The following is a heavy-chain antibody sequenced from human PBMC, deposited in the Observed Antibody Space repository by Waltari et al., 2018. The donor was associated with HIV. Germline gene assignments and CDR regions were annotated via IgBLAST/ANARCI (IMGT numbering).Heavy chain of an antibody. J-gene: IGHJ1*01. CDR1: GGTLSGFT. Sequence: QVPLVQSGPEVKGPGASVKISCEASGGTLSGFTVHWVRQAPGQGLEWMGWINVGLDERRFSERFQGRVSLNRDTSQTTVFMELKNLRSGGAGVYFWARGTTWLTSGLESWGQGTLVTVSS. CDR3: ARGTTWLTSGLES. V-gene: IGHV1-3*01. D-gene: IGHD6-19*01. CDR2: INVGLDER.